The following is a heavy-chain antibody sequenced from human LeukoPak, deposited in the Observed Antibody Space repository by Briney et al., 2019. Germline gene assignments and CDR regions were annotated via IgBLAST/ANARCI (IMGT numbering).Heavy chain of an antibody. Sequence: SETLSLTCTVSGGPISSSSYYWGWIRQPPGKGLEWIGSIYYSGSTYYNPSLKSRVTISVDTSKNQFSLNLSSVTAADTAVYFCARDEGSSYPFDYWGQGTLVTVSS. CDR3: ARDEGSSYPFDY. CDR2: IYYSGST. J-gene: IGHJ4*02. CDR1: GGPISSSSYY. D-gene: IGHD2-2*01. V-gene: IGHV4-39*07.